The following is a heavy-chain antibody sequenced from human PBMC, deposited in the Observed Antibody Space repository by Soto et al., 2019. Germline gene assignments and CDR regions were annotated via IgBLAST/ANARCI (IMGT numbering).Heavy chain of an antibody. J-gene: IGHJ4*02. CDR2: MYYSGST. V-gene: IGHV4-39*01. CDR3: ASLPYGSGSYYFDY. CDR1: GGSISSSSYY. Sequence: SETLSLTCTVSGGSISSSSYYWGWIRQPPGKGLEWIGIMYYSGSTYYNPSLRSRVSISADMSKNQFSLKLSSVTAADTAVYYCASLPYGSGSYYFDYWGQGTLVTVSS. D-gene: IGHD3-10*01.